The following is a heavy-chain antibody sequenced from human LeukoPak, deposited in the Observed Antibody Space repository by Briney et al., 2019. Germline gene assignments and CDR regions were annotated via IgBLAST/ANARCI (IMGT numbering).Heavy chain of an antibody. J-gene: IGHJ2*01. D-gene: IGHD3-10*01. CDR2: IYYSGTT. CDR1: GVSISSGYYY. Sequence: SETLSLTCTVSGVSISSGYYYWSWIRQHPGKGLEYLGYIYYSGTTYYNPSLKSRVTISVDTSKNQFSLKLSSVTAADTAVYYCARLWGENVSVYFDHWGRGALVTVSS. V-gene: IGHV4-31*03. CDR3: ARLWGENVSVYFDH.